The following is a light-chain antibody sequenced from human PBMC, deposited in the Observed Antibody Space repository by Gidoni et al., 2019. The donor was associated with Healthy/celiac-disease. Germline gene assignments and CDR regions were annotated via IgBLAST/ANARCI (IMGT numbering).Light chain of an antibody. CDR1: SSDFGGYNY. Sequence: QSALTQPASVSGSPGQAIPISCTGTSSDFGGYNYVSWYQQHPGKAPKLMIYEVSNRPSGVPDRFSGSKSGNTASLTISGLQAEDEADYYCSSYTSSSTLVFGGGTKLTVL. V-gene: IGLV2-14*01. CDR3: SSYTSSSTLV. CDR2: EVS. J-gene: IGLJ2*01.